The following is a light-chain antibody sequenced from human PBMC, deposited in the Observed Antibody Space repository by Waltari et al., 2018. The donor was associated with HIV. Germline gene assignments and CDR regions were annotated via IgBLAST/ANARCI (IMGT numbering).Light chain of an antibody. J-gene: IGLJ2*01. CDR2: KDD. CDR3: QSYDNENPVL. V-gene: IGLV6-57*01. Sequence: NFMLTQPHSVSESPGKTGTISCTRSSGSIADSYVQWYQQRPGSSPATVICKDDQRPSGVPDRFSDSIDSSSNSASLTISGLRTEDEADYYCQSYDNENPVLFGGGTKLTVL. CDR1: SGSIADSY.